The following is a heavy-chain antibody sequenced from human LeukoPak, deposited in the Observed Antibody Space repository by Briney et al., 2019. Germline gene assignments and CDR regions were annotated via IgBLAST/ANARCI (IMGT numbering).Heavy chain of an antibody. CDR1: GFTFSSYA. D-gene: IGHD3-22*01. CDR2: ISYDGSNK. CDR3: AKGSMIVVVTEYYMDV. Sequence: GGSLRLSCAASGFTFSSYAMHWVRQAPGKGLEWVAVISYDGSNKYYADSVKGRFTISRDNSKNTLYLQMNSLRAEDTAVYYCAKGSMIVVVTEYYMDVWGKGTTVTISS. V-gene: IGHV3-30*04. J-gene: IGHJ6*03.